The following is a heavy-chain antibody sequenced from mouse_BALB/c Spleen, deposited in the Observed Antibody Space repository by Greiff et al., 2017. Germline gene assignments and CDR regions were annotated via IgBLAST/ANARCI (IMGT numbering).Heavy chain of an antibody. Sequence: VKLKESGPGLVAPSQSLSITCTVSGFSLTSYGVHWVRQPPGKGLEWLGVIWAGGSTNYNSALMSRLSISKDNSKSQVFLKMNSLQTDDTAMYYCAREEWVRRAVYAMDYWGQGTSVTVSS. CDR1: GFSLTSYG. CDR2: IWAGGST. V-gene: IGHV2-9*02. D-gene: IGHD2-14*01. CDR3: AREEWVRRAVYAMDY. J-gene: IGHJ4*01.